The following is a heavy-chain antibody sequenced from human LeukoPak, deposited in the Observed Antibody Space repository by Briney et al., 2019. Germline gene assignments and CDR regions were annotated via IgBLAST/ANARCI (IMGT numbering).Heavy chain of an antibody. CDR1: GFTFSSYS. V-gene: IGHV3-21*01. CDR2: ISSSSSYI. CDR3: ARRDFITIFGVAISGGFDP. J-gene: IGHJ5*02. D-gene: IGHD3-3*01. Sequence: PGGSLRLSCAASGFTFSSYSMNWVRQAPGKGLEWVSSISSSSSYIYYADSVKGRFTISRDNAKNSLYLQMNSLRAEDTAVYYCARRDFITIFGVAISGGFDPWGQGTLVTVSS.